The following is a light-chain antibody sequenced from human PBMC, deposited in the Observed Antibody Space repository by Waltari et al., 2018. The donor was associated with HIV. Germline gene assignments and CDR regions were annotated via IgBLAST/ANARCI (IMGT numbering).Light chain of an antibody. J-gene: IGLJ3*02. Sequence: QSVLTQPPSVSAAPGHKVTISCPGSSSKFGNDFVSWYHHLPGAAPKHLIYDNDNRPSGISDRFSGSKSGTSATLGITGLQTGDEADYYCGTWDTSLGAGVFGGGTKLTVL. CDR1: SSKFGNDF. CDR3: GTWDTSLGAGV. V-gene: IGLV1-51*01. CDR2: DND.